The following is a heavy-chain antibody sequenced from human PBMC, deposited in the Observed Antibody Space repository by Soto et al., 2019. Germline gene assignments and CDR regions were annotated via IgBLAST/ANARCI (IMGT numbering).Heavy chain of an antibody. J-gene: IGHJ5*02. CDR2: ITGRGGST. D-gene: IGHD3-9*01. CDR1: GFTFSSYA. Sequence: WGSLRLSCAASGFTFSSYAMSWVRQAPGEGLEWVSGITGRGGSTYYADSVKGRFTISRDNSKNTLYLQMNTLRAEDTAVDYCAKLRGGAVYYPHPPGGQGALFRVS. V-gene: IGHV3-23*01. CDR3: AKLRGGAVYYPHPP.